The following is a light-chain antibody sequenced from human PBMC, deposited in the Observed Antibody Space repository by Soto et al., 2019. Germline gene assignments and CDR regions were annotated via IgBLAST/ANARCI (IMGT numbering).Light chain of an antibody. J-gene: IGLJ3*02. CDR1: SSDVGGYNY. V-gene: IGLV2-8*01. CDR2: EVS. CDR3: SSYAGRNNWV. Sequence: QSVLTQPPSAPGSPGQSVTISCTGTSSDVGGYNYVSWYQQHPGKAPKLMIYEVSKRPSGVPDRFSGSKSGNTASLTVSELQAEDEADYYCSSYAGRNNWVFGGGTKLTVL.